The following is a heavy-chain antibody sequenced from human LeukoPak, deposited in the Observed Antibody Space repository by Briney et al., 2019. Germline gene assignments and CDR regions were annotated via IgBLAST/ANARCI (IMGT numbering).Heavy chain of an antibody. J-gene: IGHJ5*02. D-gene: IGHD6-13*01. CDR1: GGSFSGYY. CDR2: INHSGST. Sequence: PSETLSLTCAVYGGSFSGYYWSWIRQPPGKGLEWIGEINHSGSTNYNPSLKSRVTISVDTSKNQFSLKLSSVTAADTALYYCAKGSSSWLNWFDPWGQGTLVTVSS. V-gene: IGHV4-34*01. CDR3: AKGSSSWLNWFDP.